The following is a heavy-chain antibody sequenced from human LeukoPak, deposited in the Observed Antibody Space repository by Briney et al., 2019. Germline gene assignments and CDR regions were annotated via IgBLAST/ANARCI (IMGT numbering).Heavy chain of an antibody. Sequence: SETLSLTWAVSGGSICDYYWTWIRQPPGKELEWIGYIYNSGSTNYNPSLKSRVTISVDTSKYQFSLKLSSVTAADTAMYYCARRQKLRGPRAGDAFDIWGQGTMVTVSS. V-gene: IGHV4-59*08. D-gene: IGHD4/OR15-4a*01. CDR3: ARRQKLRGPRAGDAFDI. J-gene: IGHJ3*02. CDR1: GGSICDYY. CDR2: IYNSGST.